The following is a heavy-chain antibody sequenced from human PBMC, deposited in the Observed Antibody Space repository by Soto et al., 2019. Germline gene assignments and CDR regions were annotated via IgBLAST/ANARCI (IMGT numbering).Heavy chain of an antibody. CDR3: AREGSYTSFDY. V-gene: IGHV3-33*01. CDR2: IWCDGSNK. J-gene: IGHJ4*02. D-gene: IGHD2-2*02. Sequence: GVSLRLSCAASGFTFSSSGMHCVRQAPGKGLEWVAVIWCDGSNKDYADSVKGRCTISRDNSKNTLYLQMNSLRAEDTAVYYCAREGSYTSFDYWGQGTLVTVSS. CDR1: GFTFSSSG.